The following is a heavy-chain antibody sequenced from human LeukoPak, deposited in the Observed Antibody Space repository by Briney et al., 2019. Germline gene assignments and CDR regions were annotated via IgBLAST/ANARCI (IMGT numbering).Heavy chain of an antibody. D-gene: IGHD5-24*01. CDR3: ARDRGWIQFED. J-gene: IGHJ4*02. CDR1: GFSFDIHG. Sequence: RGSLRLSCAASGFSFDIHGMNWVRQAPGKGLEWVSGIIPSGSTTYYADSVKGRFTISRDNSKNTVYLQINSLRDEDTAVYYCARDRGWIQFEDWGQGTLVTVSS. CDR2: IIPSGSTT. V-gene: IGHV3-23*01.